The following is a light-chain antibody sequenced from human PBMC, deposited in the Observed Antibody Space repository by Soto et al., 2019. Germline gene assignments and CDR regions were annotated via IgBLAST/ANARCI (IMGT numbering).Light chain of an antibody. CDR2: KAS. V-gene: IGKV1-5*03. CDR3: QQANSFPRT. J-gene: IGKJ5*01. Sequence: DIQMTQSPSTLSASVGDRVTITCRASQSISIWLAWYQQKPGKAPKILIYKASSLESGVPSRFSGSGSGTEFTLTISSLQPDDFATYYCQQANSFPRTFGQGTRLEIK. CDR1: QSISIW.